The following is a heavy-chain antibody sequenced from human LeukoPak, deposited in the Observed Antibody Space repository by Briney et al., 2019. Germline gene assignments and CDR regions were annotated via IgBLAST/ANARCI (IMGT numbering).Heavy chain of an antibody. CDR2: ISSSSSYI. D-gene: IGHD3-3*01. Sequence: PGGSLRLSCAASGFTFSSYSMNWVRQAPGKGLEWVSSISSSSSYIYYADSVKGRFTISRGNAKNSLYLQMNSLRAEDTAVYYCAREYYDFWSGYYPPYYFDYWGQGTLVTVSS. V-gene: IGHV3-21*01. CDR3: AREYYDFWSGYYPPYYFDY. J-gene: IGHJ4*02. CDR1: GFTFSSYS.